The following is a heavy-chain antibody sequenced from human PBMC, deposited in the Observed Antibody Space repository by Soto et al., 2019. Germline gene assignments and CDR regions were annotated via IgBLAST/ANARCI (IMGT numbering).Heavy chain of an antibody. CDR1: GDSINNSHW. J-gene: IGHJ5*02. V-gene: IGHV4-4*02. D-gene: IGHD3-10*01. CDR3: AREVNSDPVRGPNWFDP. CDR2: TYHSGTT. Sequence: QVQLQESGPGLVQPSGTLSLTCAVSGDSINNSHWWSWVRQTPGKGLEWIGETYHSGTTNYNPSLKTRVTISIAKSKNQFSLKMNSVTGAATAVYYCAREVNSDPVRGPNWFDPWGQGTLVTVYS.